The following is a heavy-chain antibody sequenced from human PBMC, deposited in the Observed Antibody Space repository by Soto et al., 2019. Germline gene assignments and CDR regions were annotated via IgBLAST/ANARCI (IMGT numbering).Heavy chain of an antibody. J-gene: IGHJ6*03. D-gene: IGHD2-2*01. CDR2: IWYDGSNK. V-gene: IGHV3-33*01. CDR3: ARDTCSSTSCLMDYYYYMDV. Sequence: GGSLRLSCAASGFTFSSYGMHWVRQAPGKGLEWVAVIWYDGSNKYYADSVKGRFTISRDNSKNTLYLQMNSLRAEDTAVYYCARDTCSSTSCLMDYYYYMDVWGKGTTVTVS. CDR1: GFTFSSYG.